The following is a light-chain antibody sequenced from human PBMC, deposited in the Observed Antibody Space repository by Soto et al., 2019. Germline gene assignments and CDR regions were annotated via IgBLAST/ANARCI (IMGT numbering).Light chain of an antibody. Sequence: EIVLTQSPGTLSLSPGERATLSCGANQSVTSNYLAWYQQKPGQAPRLLIYGASRRATGIPDRFIGSGSGTDFTLTISSLEPEDFAVYYGQQRSNWPPWTFGQGTKVDIK. V-gene: IGKV3D-20*02. J-gene: IGKJ1*01. CDR3: QQRSNWPPWT. CDR1: QSVTSNY. CDR2: GAS.